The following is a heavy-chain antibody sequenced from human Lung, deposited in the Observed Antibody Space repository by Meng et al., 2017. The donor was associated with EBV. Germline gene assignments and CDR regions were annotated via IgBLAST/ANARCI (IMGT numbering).Heavy chain of an antibody. CDR2: INHSGPT. J-gene: IGHJ5*02. D-gene: IGHD2-21*01. CDR1: GGTFTNYY. CDR3: ARERYFFDGVDRYSEDWFDP. Sequence: QVQLQPWGAGRLKPSETLCLTCAVYGGTFTNYYWSWIRQAPGKGLEWIGEINHSGPTSYNPSLRSRITMSVDRSKTQFSLKLNSVTAADTAVYYCARERYFFDGVDRYSEDWFDPWGQGTLVTVSS. V-gene: IGHV4-34*02.